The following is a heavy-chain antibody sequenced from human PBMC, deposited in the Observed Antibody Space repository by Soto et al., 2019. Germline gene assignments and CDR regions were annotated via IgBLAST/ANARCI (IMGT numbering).Heavy chain of an antibody. CDR1: GFTFSSYA. J-gene: IGHJ5*02. V-gene: IGHV3-23*01. CDR3: AKALAGGDLTFDP. CDR2: ISGSGGST. Sequence: GGALRLSCAASGFTFSSYAMSWVRQAPGKGLEWVSAISGSGGSTYYADSVKGRFTISRDNSKNTLYLQMNSPRAEDTAVYYCAKALAGGDLTFDPWGQGTLVTVSS. D-gene: IGHD2-21*02.